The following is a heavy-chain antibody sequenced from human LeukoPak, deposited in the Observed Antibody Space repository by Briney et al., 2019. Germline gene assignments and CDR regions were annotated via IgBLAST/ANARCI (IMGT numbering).Heavy chain of an antibody. CDR3: AKGPSIAAGGPFDY. D-gene: IGHD6-13*01. CDR1: GFPFSILV. CDR2: IGGSGGST. J-gene: IGHJ4*02. Sequence: GRSLRLSCSASGFPFSILVMHGVRQAPGKAVEGVADIGGSGGSTYYADSVKGRFTISREKSKNTLYLRMNSLRAEDTAVYYCAKGPSIAAGGPFDYWGQGTLVTVSS. V-gene: IGHV3-23*01.